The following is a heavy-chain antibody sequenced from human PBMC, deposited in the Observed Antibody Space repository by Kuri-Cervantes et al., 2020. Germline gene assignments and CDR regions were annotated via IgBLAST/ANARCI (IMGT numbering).Heavy chain of an antibody. J-gene: IGHJ6*03. CDR3: ARDSDYYGSGSYYPFGYYYYYMDV. CDR1: GGTFSSYA. CDR2: IIPIFGTA. D-gene: IGHD3-10*01. Sequence: SVKVSCKASGGTFSSYAISWVRQAPGQGLEWMGGIIPIFGTANYAQKFQGRVTITADESTSTAYMELSSLRSEDTAVYYCARDSDYYGSGSYYPFGYYYYYMDVWGKGTTVTVSS. V-gene: IGHV1-69*13.